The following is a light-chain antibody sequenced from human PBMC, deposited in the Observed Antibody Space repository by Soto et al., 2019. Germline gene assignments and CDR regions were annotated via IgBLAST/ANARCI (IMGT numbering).Light chain of an antibody. V-gene: IGLV2-14*01. CDR1: SSDVGGHNY. CDR2: EVT. J-gene: IGLJ1*01. CDR3: SSYTSRSTLYV. Sequence: QSALTQPASVSGSPGQSITISCTGTSSDVGGHNYVSWYQQHPGKAPKLMIYEVTNRPAGISNRFSGSKSGTTASLTISGLQAEDEADYYCSSYTSRSTLYVFGTGTKLTVL.